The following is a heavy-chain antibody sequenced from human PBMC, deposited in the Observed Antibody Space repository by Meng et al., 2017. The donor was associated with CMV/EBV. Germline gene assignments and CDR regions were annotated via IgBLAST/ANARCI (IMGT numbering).Heavy chain of an antibody. CDR2: ISSSSSYI. V-gene: IGHV3-21*01. CDR3: AREGDRITIFGVGPDGMDV. Sequence: GSLRLSCAASGFTFSSYSMNWVRQAPGKGLEWVSSISSSSSYIYYADSVKGRFTISRDNAKNSLYLQMNSLRAEDTAVYYCAREGDRITIFGVGPDGMDVWGQGTTVTVSS. J-gene: IGHJ6*02. CDR1: GFTFSSYS. D-gene: IGHD3-3*01.